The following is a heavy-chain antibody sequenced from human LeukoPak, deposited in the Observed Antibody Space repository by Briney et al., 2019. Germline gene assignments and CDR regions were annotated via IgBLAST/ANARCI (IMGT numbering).Heavy chain of an antibody. CDR1: GFTFSSYA. J-gene: IGHJ4*02. CDR3: ASGDGSSWNDY. CDR2: ISGSGGST. D-gene: IGHD6-13*01. Sequence: PGGSLRLSCAASGFTFSSYAMSWVRQAPGKGLEWVSAISGSGGSTYYADSVKGRFTISRDNAKNSLYLQMNSLRAEDTAVYYCASGDGSSWNDYWGQGTLVTVSS. V-gene: IGHV3-23*01.